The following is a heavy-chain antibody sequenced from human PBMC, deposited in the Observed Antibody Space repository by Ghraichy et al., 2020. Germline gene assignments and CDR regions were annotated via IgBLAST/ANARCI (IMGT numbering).Heavy chain of an antibody. J-gene: IGHJ6*02. CDR2: INHSGST. V-gene: IGHV4-34*01. CDR1: GGSFSGYY. D-gene: IGHD3-3*01. Sequence: SETRSLTCAVYGGSFSGYYWSWIRQPPGKGLEWIGEINHSGSTNYNPSLKSRVTISVDTSKNQFSLKLSSVTAADTAVYYCARLYYDFWSGYRGLYYGMDVWGQGTTVTVSS. CDR3: ARLYYDFWSGYRGLYYGMDV.